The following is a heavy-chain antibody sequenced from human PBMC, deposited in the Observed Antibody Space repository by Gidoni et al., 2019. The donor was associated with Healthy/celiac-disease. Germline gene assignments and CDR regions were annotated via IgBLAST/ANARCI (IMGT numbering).Heavy chain of an antibody. Sequence: EVQLVESGGGLVQPGRSLRLSCAASGFTFDDYAMHWVRQAPGKGLEWVSGISWNSGSIGYADSVKGRFTISRDNAKNSLYLQMNSLRAEDTALYYCAKDSAAAGTGRPDYWGQGTLVTVSS. J-gene: IGHJ4*02. V-gene: IGHV3-9*01. CDR3: AKDSAAAGTGRPDY. D-gene: IGHD6-13*01. CDR2: ISWNSGSI. CDR1: GFTFDDYA.